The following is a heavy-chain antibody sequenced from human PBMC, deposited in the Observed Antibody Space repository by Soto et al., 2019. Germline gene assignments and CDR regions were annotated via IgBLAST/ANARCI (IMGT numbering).Heavy chain of an antibody. V-gene: IGHV4-34*01. Sequence: SETLSLTCAVYGGSFSGYYWTWIRQPPGTGLEWIGEINHSGSTNYNPSLKSRVTISVDTSKNQFSLNLTSVTAADTAVYYCATLPPRIEVTVLPTPTWGQGTLVTVSS. D-gene: IGHD2-15*01. J-gene: IGHJ5*02. CDR2: INHSGST. CDR3: ATLPPRIEVTVLPTPT. CDR1: GGSFSGYY.